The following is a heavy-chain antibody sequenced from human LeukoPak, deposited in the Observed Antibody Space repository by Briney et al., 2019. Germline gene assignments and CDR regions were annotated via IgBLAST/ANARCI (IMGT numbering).Heavy chain of an antibody. CDR2: IYDSGST. J-gene: IGHJ4*02. D-gene: IGHD4-11*01. Sequence: SETLSLTCTVSGASMSFYYWSWIRQPPGKGLEWIGFIYDSGSTNYNPSLKSRVTISIDTSKNQFSLKLTSVTAADTAVYYCARHFAIATTSFDYWGQGTLVTVSS. V-gene: IGHV4-59*08. CDR3: ARHFAIATTSFDY. CDR1: GASMSFYY.